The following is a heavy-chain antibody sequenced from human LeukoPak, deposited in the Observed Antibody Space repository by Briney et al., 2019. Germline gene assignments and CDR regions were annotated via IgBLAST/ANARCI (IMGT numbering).Heavy chain of an antibody. CDR2: INQDGSEE. J-gene: IGHJ4*02. CDR1: GFTFSHYW. D-gene: IGHD1-26*01. V-gene: IGHV3-7*03. CDR3: TRDSGRFYIDY. Sequence: GGSLRLSCAASGFTFSHYWMTWVRQAPGKGLEWVANINQDGSEEFYVDSLKGRFTISRDNAKNSLYLEINSLRADDTAIYYCTRDSGRFYIDYWGQGTLVTVSS.